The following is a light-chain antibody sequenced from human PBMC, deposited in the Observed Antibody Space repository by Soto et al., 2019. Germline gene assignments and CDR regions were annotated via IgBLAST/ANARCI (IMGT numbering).Light chain of an antibody. V-gene: IGKV3-15*01. Sequence: EVVMKQSPATLSVSPGERATLSCRASQSVGSNLAWYQQKPGQAPRLLIYAASTRATGIPARFSGSGSGTEFTLTISSLQSEDFAVYYCQQYGNFPYTFGPGTKVQIK. CDR3: QQYGNFPYT. CDR2: AAS. J-gene: IGKJ2*01. CDR1: QSVGSN.